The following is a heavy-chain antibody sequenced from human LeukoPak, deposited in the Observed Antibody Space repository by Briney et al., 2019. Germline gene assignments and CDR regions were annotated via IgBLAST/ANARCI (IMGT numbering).Heavy chain of an antibody. CDR1: GFTFRSYA. Sequence: GGSLRLSCAASGFTFRSYARHGVRQAQGKGREGGAVISYDGSNKYYADSVKGRFTISRDNSKNTLYLQMNSLRAEDTAVYYCARDEATYPENYYYYGMDVWGQGTTVTVSS. CDR3: ARDEATYPENYYYYGMDV. J-gene: IGHJ6*02. D-gene: IGHD1-26*01. V-gene: IGHV3-30-3*01. CDR2: ISYDGSNK.